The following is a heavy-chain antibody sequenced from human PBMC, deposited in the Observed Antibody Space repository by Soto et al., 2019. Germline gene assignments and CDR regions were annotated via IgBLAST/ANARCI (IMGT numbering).Heavy chain of an antibody. D-gene: IGHD2-21*02. CDR3: ARAVVVTGGLGYFDY. CDR1: GGSISSGDYY. Sequence: SETLSLTCTVSGGSISSGDYYWSWIRQPPGKGLEWIGYIYYSGSTYYNPSLKSRVTISVDASKNQFSLKLSSVTAADTAVYYCARAVVVTGGLGYFDYWGQGTLVTVSS. CDR2: IYYSGST. J-gene: IGHJ4*02. V-gene: IGHV4-30-4*01.